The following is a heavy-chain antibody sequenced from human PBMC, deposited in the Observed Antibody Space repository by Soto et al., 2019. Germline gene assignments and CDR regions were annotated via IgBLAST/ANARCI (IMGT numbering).Heavy chain of an antibody. J-gene: IGHJ6*03. Sequence: PSETLSLTCTVSGGSISSYYWSWIRQPPGKGLEWIGYIYYSGSTNYNPSLKSRVTISVDTSKNQFSLKLSSVTAADTAVYYCATDLVVPAADPDSYYYYMDVWGKGTTVTVSS. CDR1: GGSISSYY. CDR3: ATDLVVPAADPDSYYYYMDV. V-gene: IGHV4-59*01. D-gene: IGHD2-2*01. CDR2: IYYSGST.